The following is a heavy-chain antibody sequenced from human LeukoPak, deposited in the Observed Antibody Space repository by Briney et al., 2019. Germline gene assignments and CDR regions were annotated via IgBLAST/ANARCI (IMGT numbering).Heavy chain of an antibody. D-gene: IGHD7-27*01. CDR3: ARSPLNWGFDY. Sequence: ASVKVSCMASEYTFTNYDINWVRQATGQGLEWMGWMSPNSGDTGYARKFQGRVTMTRNTYKTTAYMELTSLRSEDTAVYYCARSPLNWGFDYWGQGTLVTVSS. CDR2: MSPNSGDT. CDR1: EYTFTNYD. J-gene: IGHJ4*02. V-gene: IGHV1-8*02.